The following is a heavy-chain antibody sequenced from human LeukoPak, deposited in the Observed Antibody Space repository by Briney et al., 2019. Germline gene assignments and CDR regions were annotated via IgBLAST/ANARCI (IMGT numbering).Heavy chain of an antibody. V-gene: IGHV4-39*01. Sequence: PETLSLTCTVSGGSISSSSYYWGWIRQPPGKGLEWIGSIYYSGSTYYNPSLKSRVTISVDTSKNQFSLKLSSVTAADTAVYYCASVMVGATSYYYYYYMDVWGKGTTVTVSS. J-gene: IGHJ6*03. D-gene: IGHD1-26*01. CDR2: IYYSGST. CDR3: ASVMVGATSYYYYYYMDV. CDR1: GGSISSSSYY.